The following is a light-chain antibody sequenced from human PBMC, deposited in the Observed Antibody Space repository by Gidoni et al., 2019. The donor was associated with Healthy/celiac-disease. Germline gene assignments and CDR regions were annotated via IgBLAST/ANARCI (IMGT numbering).Light chain of an antibody. CDR2: DAS. CDR1: QDISNY. J-gene: IGKJ2*01. V-gene: IGKV1-33*01. CDR3: QQYDNPPRYT. Sequence: DIQMTHSPSSLSASVGDRVTLPCQASQDISNYFNWYQQNPGKAPKLLIYDASNLETGVPSRFSGSGSGTDFTFTSSSLQPEDIATYYWQQYDNPPRYTFGQGTKLEIK.